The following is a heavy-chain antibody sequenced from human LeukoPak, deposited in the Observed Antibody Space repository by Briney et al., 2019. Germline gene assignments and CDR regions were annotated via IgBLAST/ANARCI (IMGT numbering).Heavy chain of an antibody. CDR2: ISGSGGST. Sequence: GGSLRLSCAASGFTFISYAMSWVRQAPGKGLEWVSGISGSGGSTYYADSVKGRFTISRDDSKKTLFLQMNSLRAEDTAVYYCARRARIAARSDQPYYFDYWGQGALVTVSS. J-gene: IGHJ4*02. V-gene: IGHV3-23*01. D-gene: IGHD6-6*01. CDR3: ARRARIAARSDQPYYFDY. CDR1: GFTFISYA.